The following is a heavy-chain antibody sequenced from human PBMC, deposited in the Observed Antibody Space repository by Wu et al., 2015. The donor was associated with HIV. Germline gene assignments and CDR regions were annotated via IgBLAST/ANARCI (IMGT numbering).Heavy chain of an antibody. CDR2: IIPNHGGA. V-gene: IGHV1-69*11. Sequence: QVHLVQSGAEVKKPGSSVKVSCKASGGSFSRSGISWVRQAPGKGFEWMGRIIPNHGGANYAERFEGRATITADEPTNTAYMDLRGLRSEDTAVYYCAREGEEKNSDRSGYYALLQIWGQGSQITVSS. J-gene: IGHJ1*01. D-gene: IGHD3-22*01. CDR3: AREGEEKNSDRSGYYALLQI. CDR1: GGSFSRSG.